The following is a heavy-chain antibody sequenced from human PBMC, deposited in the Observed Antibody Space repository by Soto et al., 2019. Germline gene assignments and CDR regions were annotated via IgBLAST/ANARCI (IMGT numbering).Heavy chain of an antibody. D-gene: IGHD2-21*02. Sequence: SETLSLTCAVSGLSLSGFYWTWIRRRPGEGLEWIGEINHSGTTNFNPSLRSRLTISLDSSKKHFSLKLTSMTAADAAVYYCARADRTLVTSYGLDVWGQGTTVTVSS. V-gene: IGHV4-34*01. CDR1: GLSLSGFY. J-gene: IGHJ6*02. CDR3: ARADRTLVTSYGLDV. CDR2: INHSGTT.